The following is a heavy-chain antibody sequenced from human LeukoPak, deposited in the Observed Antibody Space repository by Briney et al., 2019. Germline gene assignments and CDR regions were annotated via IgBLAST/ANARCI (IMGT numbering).Heavy chain of an antibody. CDR2: INNDGSSA. CDR1: GFTLRSHW. Sequence: GGSLRLSCAASGFTLRSHWMHWVRQVPGKGLVWVSRINNDGSSASYADAVKGRFTISGDSAKNTLYLQMDSLRADDTAVYYCVRGPTYFDSWGQGTLVTVSS. J-gene: IGHJ4*02. V-gene: IGHV3-74*01. CDR3: VRGPTYFDS.